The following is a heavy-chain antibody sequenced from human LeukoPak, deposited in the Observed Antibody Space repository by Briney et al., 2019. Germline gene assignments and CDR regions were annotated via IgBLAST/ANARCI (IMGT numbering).Heavy chain of an antibody. D-gene: IGHD4-23*01. J-gene: IGHJ4*02. CDR3: ARAADYGGNFDY. V-gene: IGHV4-34*01. Sequence: PSETLSLTCAVYGGSFSGYYWSWIRQPPGKGLEWIGEINHSGSTNYNPSLKSRVTISVDTSKNQFSLKLSSVTAADTAVYYCARAADYGGNFDYWGQGTLVTVSS. CDR2: INHSGST. CDR1: GGSFSGYY.